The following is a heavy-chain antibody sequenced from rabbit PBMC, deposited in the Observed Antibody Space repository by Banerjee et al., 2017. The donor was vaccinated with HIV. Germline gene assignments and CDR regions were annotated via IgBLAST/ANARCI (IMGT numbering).Heavy chain of an antibody. V-gene: IGHV1S45*01. J-gene: IGHJ4*01. Sequence: QEQLKETGGGLVQPGGSLTLSGKASGFDVSSHYMSWVRHAPGKGLEWIGILYTGRGSTGYASWVNGRFTISKTSSTTVTLQMTSLAAADPASYFCARGSAYAGAGYALWGPGPLVPVS. CDR3: ARGSAYAGAGYAL. CDR1: GFDVSSHYM. D-gene: IGHD4-2*01. CDR2: LYTGRGST.